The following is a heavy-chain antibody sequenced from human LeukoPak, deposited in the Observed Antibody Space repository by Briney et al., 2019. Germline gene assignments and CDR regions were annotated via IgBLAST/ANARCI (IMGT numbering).Heavy chain of an antibody. CDR2: FSYSGST. V-gene: IGHV4-59*01. Sequence: SSETLSLTCSVSGVSISTYYWIWIRQPPAKGLKWMGFFSYSGSTKYNPSLKSRVTMSVDTSKNQFSLKLSSVTAADTAVYYCARMYSGTSYYFDYWGQGTLVTVSS. D-gene: IGHD1-26*01. CDR3: ARMYSGTSYYFDY. J-gene: IGHJ4*02. CDR1: GVSISTYY.